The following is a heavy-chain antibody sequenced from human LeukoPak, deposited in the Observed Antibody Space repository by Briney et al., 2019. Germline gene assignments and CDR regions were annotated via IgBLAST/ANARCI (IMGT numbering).Heavy chain of an antibody. J-gene: IGHJ5*02. Sequence: GGSLRLSCAASGFTFSSYSMNWVRQAPGKGLEWVSSISSSSSYIYYADSVKGRFTISRDNVKNSLYLQMNSLRAEDTAVYYCARDESLGATTAWGQGTLVAVSS. V-gene: IGHV3-21*01. D-gene: IGHD1-26*01. CDR2: ISSSSSYI. CDR3: ARDESLGATTA. CDR1: GFTFSSYS.